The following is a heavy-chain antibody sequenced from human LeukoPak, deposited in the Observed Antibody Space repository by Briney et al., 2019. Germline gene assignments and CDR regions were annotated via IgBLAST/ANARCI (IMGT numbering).Heavy chain of an antibody. D-gene: IGHD3-10*01. V-gene: IGHV3-48*04. Sequence: GGSLRLSCAASGFTFSTYSITWVRQAPGKGLEWVSHISRDSSIIYYADPVKGRFTISRDDAKNSVFLHMNSLRADDTAVYYCARELPNHLVRGVIVAMFDNWGQGSLVTVSS. CDR2: ISRDSSII. J-gene: IGHJ4*02. CDR3: ARELPNHLVRGVIVAMFDN. CDR1: GFTFSTYS.